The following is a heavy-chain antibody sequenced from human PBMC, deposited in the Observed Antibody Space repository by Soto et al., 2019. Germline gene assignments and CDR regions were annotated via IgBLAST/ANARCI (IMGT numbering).Heavy chain of an antibody. CDR1: GFNFRYYA. V-gene: IGHV3-23*01. D-gene: IGHD2-15*01. J-gene: IGHJ6*02. CDR2: ISGSGDST. CDR3: ANQGYCSGGTCYYYYGMDI. Sequence: PGGSLRLSCAASGFNFRYYAMTWVRQAPGKGLEWVSAISGSGDSTFYVDSVKGRFTISRDNSKNTLYPQMNSLRGEDTAVYYYANQGYCSGGTCYYYYGMDIWGQGTTVTVSS.